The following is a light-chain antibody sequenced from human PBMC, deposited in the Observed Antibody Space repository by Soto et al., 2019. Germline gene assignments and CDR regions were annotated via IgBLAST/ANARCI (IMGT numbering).Light chain of an antibody. CDR1: SSDVGGYNY. CDR2: EVT. CDR3: SSYAGSDTYV. J-gene: IGLJ1*01. V-gene: IGLV2-8*01. Sequence: QSVLTQPPSASGSPGQSVTISCTGTSSDVGGYNYVSWYQYHPGKAPKLMIYEVTRRPSGVPDRFSGSKSGNTASLTVSGLQAEDEDDYYCSSYAGSDTYVFGSGTKLTVL.